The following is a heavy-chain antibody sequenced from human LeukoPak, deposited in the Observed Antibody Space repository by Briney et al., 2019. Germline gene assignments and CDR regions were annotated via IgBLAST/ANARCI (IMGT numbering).Heavy chain of an antibody. Sequence: GGSLRLSCAASGFTFSNAWMSWVRQAPGKGLGWVVRIKSKTDGGTTDYAAPVKGRFTISRGDSKNTLYLQMNSLKTEDTAVYYCTTDRRSYSTGRLDYWGQGTLVTVSS. CDR3: TTDRRSYSTGRLDY. CDR2: IKSKTDGGTT. J-gene: IGHJ4*02. CDR1: GFTFSNAW. D-gene: IGHD2/OR15-2a*01. V-gene: IGHV3-15*01.